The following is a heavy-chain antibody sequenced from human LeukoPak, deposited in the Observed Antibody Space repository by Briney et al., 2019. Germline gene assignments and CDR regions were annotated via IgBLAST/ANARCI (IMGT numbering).Heavy chain of an antibody. CDR3: ARRGTGGTYTFDY. J-gene: IGHJ4*02. D-gene: IGHD1-14*01. CDR1: GYSFTCYW. Sequence: GESLKICCKGSGYSFTCYWIVWVRQMPGKGLEWMGIIYPGDSDTKYSPSFQGQVTISADKSISTAYLQWRSLKASDTAMYYCARRGTGGTYTFDYWGQGTLVTVSS. V-gene: IGHV5-51*01. CDR2: IYPGDSDT.